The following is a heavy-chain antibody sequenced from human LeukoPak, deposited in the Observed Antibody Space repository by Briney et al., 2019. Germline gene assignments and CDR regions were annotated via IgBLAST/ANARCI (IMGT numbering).Heavy chain of an antibody. J-gene: IGHJ4*02. CDR2: ISGSGGST. V-gene: IGHV3-23*01. CDR1: GFTFSSYA. CDR3: ARVAGRWDYGGTTGVGGD. D-gene: IGHD4-23*01. Sequence: PGGSRRLSCAASGFTFSSYAMSWVRQAPGKGLEWVSAISGSGGSTYYADSVKGRFTISRDNAKNSLYLQMNSLRAEDTAVYYCARVAGRWDYGGTTGVGGDWGQGTLVTVSS.